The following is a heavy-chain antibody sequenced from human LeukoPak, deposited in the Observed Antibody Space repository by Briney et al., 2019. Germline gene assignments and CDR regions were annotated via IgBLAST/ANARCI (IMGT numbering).Heavy chain of an antibody. CDR2: MYSSGSP. V-gene: IGHV4-59*01. Sequence: SETLSLTCIVSGDSINSYYWTWIRQPPGKGLEWIGFMYSSGSPNYNPSLKSRVTISLDPSKNQFSLRLSSVTAADTAVYYCARAPLSNLYDGSGYYYPFDYWGQGTLVTVSS. D-gene: IGHD3-22*01. CDR1: GDSINSYY. J-gene: IGHJ4*02. CDR3: ARAPLSNLYDGSGYYYPFDY.